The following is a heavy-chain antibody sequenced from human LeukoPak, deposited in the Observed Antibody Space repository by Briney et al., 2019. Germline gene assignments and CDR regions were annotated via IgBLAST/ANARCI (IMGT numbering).Heavy chain of an antibody. Sequence: PGGSLRLSCVASGFTFSSYEMNWVRLAPGKGLEWPSYISSSGSTIYYADSVKGRFTISRDNAKNSLYLQMNSLRAEDTAVYFCARDMIRGVTFDYWGQGTLVTVSS. CDR3: ARDMIRGVTFDY. D-gene: IGHD3-10*01. J-gene: IGHJ4*02. CDR1: GFTFSSYE. V-gene: IGHV3-48*03. CDR2: ISSSGSTI.